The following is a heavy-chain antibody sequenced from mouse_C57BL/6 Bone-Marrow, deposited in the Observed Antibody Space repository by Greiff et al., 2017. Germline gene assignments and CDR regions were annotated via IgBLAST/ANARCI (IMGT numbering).Heavy chain of an antibody. D-gene: IGHD2-1*01. CDR3: ARIAPYGNYFDY. V-gene: IGHV8-8*01. CDR2: IWWGDDK. J-gene: IGHJ2*01. CDR1: GFSLSTFGMG. Sequence: QVTLKESGPGILQPSQTLSLTCSFSGFSLSTFGMGVGWIRQPSGKGLVWLAHIWWGDDKYSNPALKSRLTISKDTSKNQVFLKIANVDTADTATYCCARIAPYGNYFDYWGQGTTLTVSS.